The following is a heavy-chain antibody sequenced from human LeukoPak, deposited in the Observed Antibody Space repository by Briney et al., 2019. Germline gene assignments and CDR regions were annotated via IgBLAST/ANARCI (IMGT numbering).Heavy chain of an antibody. CDR1: GYSLTSYN. J-gene: IGHJ3*02. V-gene: IGHV1-46*01. CDR3: ARVRAGYNDAYDI. Sequence: ASLKVSCKTSGYSLTSYNLHCVRQAPGQRLEGMGIINPSGGNTNYAQKFQGRVTMTRDTSTSTVYMELSSLKSEDTAVYYCARVRAGYNDAYDIWGQGTMVTVSS. CDR2: INPSGGNT. D-gene: IGHD5-24*01.